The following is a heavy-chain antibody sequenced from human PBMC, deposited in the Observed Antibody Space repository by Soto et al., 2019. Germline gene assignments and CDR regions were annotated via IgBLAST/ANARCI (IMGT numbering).Heavy chain of an antibody. CDR2: INHSGST. Sequence: LSLTCAVYGGSFIGYYWRWIRQPPGKGLEWIGEINHSGSTNSNPSLKRRVTISVDTPKNQSSLKLSSVTAADTAVYYCARGGLYSSSWYGYYYYGMDVWDQGTTVTVSS. V-gene: IGHV4-34*01. CDR3: ARGGLYSSSWYGYYYYGMDV. CDR1: GGSFIGYY. D-gene: IGHD6-13*01. J-gene: IGHJ6*02.